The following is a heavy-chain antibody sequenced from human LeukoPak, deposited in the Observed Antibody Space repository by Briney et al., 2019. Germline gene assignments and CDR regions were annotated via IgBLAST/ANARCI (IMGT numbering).Heavy chain of an antibody. CDR1: GYTFTSYY. V-gene: IGHV1-46*01. Sequence: ASVKVSCKASGYTFTSYYMHWVRQAPGQGLEWMGIINPSSGSISYAQKFQGRVTVTRDTSTSTVYMELSSLRSEDTAVYYCARDGEMTTKLYYFDCWGQGTLVTVSP. J-gene: IGHJ4*02. CDR3: ARDGEMTTKLYYFDC. D-gene: IGHD5-24*01. CDR2: INPSSGSI.